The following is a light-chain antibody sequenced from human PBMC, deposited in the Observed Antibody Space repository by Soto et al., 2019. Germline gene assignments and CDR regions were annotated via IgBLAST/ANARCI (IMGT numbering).Light chain of an antibody. J-gene: IGKJ2*01. CDR1: RSIDSN. CDR3: QQYTNWPVMYT. V-gene: IGKV3-15*01. Sequence: EIVMTQSPATLSVSPGERATLSCRASRSIDSNLAWYQQKPGQAPRLLIYGVSTRATGIPARFSGSGSGTEFTLSITSLQPEDFAVYYCQQYTNWPVMYTFGQGTKLEIK. CDR2: GVS.